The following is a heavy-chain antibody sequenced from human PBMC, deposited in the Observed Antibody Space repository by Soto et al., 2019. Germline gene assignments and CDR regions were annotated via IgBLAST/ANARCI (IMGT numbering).Heavy chain of an antibody. Sequence: GGSLRLSCAASGFTFSSYGMHWVRQAPGKGLEWVAVIWYDGSNKYYADSVKGRFTISRDNSKNTLYLQMNSLRAEDTAVYYCARDGLTYDFWSGYYNGRDYYYYYYLDVWGKGTTVTVSS. CDR2: IWYDGSNK. V-gene: IGHV3-33*01. J-gene: IGHJ6*03. CDR3: ARDGLTYDFWSGYYNGRDYYYYYYLDV. CDR1: GFTFSSYG. D-gene: IGHD3-3*01.